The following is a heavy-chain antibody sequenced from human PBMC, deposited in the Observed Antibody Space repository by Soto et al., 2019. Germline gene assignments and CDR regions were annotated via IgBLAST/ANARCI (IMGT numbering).Heavy chain of an antibody. CDR2: MYYSGST. CDR1: GGSISSHY. Sequence: PSETLSLTCTVSGGSISSHYWSWIRQPPGRGLEYIAYMYYSGSTNYNPSLKSRVSMSVDTSNNRFSLKLSSVTAADTAVYYCARGGYYGPNDYWGQGTLVTVS. D-gene: IGHD3-10*01. J-gene: IGHJ4*02. V-gene: IGHV4-59*11. CDR3: ARGGYYGPNDY.